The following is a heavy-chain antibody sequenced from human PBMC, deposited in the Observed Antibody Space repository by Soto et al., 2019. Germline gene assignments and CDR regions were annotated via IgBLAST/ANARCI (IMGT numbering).Heavy chain of an antibody. V-gene: IGHV2-5*02. CDR1: GFSLSTSGVG. J-gene: IGHJ2*01. CDR2: IYWDDDK. Sequence: SGPTLVNPTQTLTLTCTFSGFSLSTSGVGVGWIRQPPGKALEWLALIYWDDDKHYRPSLKSRLTITKDTPKNQVVLTMTNMDPVDTATYYCAHNYGDYGYFDLWGRGTLVTVSS. D-gene: IGHD4-17*01. CDR3: AHNYGDYGYFDL.